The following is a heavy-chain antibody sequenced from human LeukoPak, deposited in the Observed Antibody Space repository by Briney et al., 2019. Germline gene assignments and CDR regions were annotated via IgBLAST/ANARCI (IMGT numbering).Heavy chain of an antibody. CDR1: GGAISSYY. J-gene: IGHJ6*03. D-gene: IGHD6-19*01. Sequence: SETLSLICTVSGGAISSYYWSWIRQPPGKGLEWIGYIYYSGSTNYNPSLKSRVTISVDTSKNQFSLKLSSVTAADTAVYYCARHSSGWLYYMDVWGKGTTVSVSS. V-gene: IGHV4-59*01. CDR2: IYYSGST. CDR3: ARHSSGWLYYMDV.